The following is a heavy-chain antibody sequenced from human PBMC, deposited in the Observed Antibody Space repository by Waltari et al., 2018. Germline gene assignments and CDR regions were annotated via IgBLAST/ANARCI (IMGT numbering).Heavy chain of an antibody. V-gene: IGHV1-69*01. CDR2: IIPIFGTA. J-gene: IGHJ5*02. CDR1: GGTFSSYA. D-gene: IGHD2-15*01. Sequence: QVQLVQSGAEVKKPGSSVKVSCKASGGTFSSYAISWVRQAPGQGLEWLGGIIPIFGTANYAQKFQGRVTITADESTSTAYMELSSLRSEDTAVYYCAREEGLYCSGGSCYSGQTLLDPWGQGTLVTVSS. CDR3: AREEGLYCSGGSCYSGQTLLDP.